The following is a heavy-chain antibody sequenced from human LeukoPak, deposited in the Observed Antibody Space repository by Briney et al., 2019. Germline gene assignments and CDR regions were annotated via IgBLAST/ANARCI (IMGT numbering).Heavy chain of an antibody. CDR2: IIPIFGTA. CDR3: ATNNRALYYDFWSGYYGRGLGYYYMDV. Sequence: SVKVSCKASGGTFSSYAISWVRQAPGQGLEWMGGIIPIFGTANYAQKFQGRVTITTDESTSTAYMELSSLRSEDTAVYYCATNNRALYYDFWSGYYGRGLGYYYMDVWGKGTTVTVSS. D-gene: IGHD3-3*01. V-gene: IGHV1-69*05. CDR1: GGTFSSYA. J-gene: IGHJ6*03.